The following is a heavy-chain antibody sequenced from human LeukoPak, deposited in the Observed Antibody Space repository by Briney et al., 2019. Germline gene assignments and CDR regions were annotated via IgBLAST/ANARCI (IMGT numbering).Heavy chain of an antibody. J-gene: IGHJ3*02. CDR2: MNPNSGNT. CDR3: ARDLGSSWYVASRDAFDI. V-gene: IGHV1-8*01. CDR1: GYTFTSYD. Sequence: ASVKVSCKASGYTFTSYDINWVRQATGQGLEWMGWMNPNSGNTGYAQKFQGRVTMTRNTSISTAYMELSSLRSEDTAVYYCARDLGSSWYVASRDAFDIWGQGTMVTVSS. D-gene: IGHD6-13*01.